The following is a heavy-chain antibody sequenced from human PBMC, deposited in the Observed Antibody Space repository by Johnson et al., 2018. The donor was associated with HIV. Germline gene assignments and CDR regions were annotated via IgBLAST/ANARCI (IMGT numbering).Heavy chain of an antibody. J-gene: IGHJ3*02. CDR2: ISWNSGSI. D-gene: IGHD4-23*01. Sequence: VQLVESGGGLVQPGRSLRLSCAASGFTFDDYAMHWVRQAPGKGLEWVSGISWNSGSIAYADSVKGRFTISRDNAKNSLYLQMNSLRAEDTAVYYCARASLARGGKIRAFDIWGQGTMVTVSS. CDR3: ARASLARGGKIRAFDI. V-gene: IGHV3-9*01. CDR1: GFTFDDYA.